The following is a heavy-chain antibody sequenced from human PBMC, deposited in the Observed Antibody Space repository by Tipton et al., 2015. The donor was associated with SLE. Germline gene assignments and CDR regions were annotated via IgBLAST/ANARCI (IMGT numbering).Heavy chain of an antibody. CDR3: ARVRGRVFPFDY. CDR1: GGSISSGGYY. Sequence: TLSLTCTVSGGSISSGGYYWSWIRQHPGKGLEWIGYIYYSGSTYYNPSLKSRVTIAVDTSKHQFSLKLSSVTAADTAVYYCARVRGRVFPFDYWGQGTLVTVSS. CDR2: IYYSGST. J-gene: IGHJ4*02. D-gene: IGHD2-15*01. V-gene: IGHV4-31*03.